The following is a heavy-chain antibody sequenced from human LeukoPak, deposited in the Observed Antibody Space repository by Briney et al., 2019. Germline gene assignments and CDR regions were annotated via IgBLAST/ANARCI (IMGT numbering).Heavy chain of an antibody. Sequence: PSQTLSLTCTVSGGSISSGSYYWSWIRQPPGKGLEWIGYIYYSGSTNYNPSLKSRVTISVDTSKNQFSLKLSSVTAADTAVYYCASIIAAAGPSPPDYWGQGTLVTVSS. J-gene: IGHJ4*02. CDR2: IYYSGST. V-gene: IGHV4-61*01. CDR3: ASIIAAAGPSPPDY. CDR1: GGSISSGSYY. D-gene: IGHD6-13*01.